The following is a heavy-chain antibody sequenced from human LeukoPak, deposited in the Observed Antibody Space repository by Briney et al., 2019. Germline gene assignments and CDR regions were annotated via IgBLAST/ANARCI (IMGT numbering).Heavy chain of an antibody. J-gene: IGHJ4*02. CDR3: ARGSYYDILIDY. CDR2: ISSSSSYI. CDR1: GFTFSSYS. D-gene: IGHD3-9*01. Sequence: GGSLRLSCAASGFTFSSYSMNWVRQAPGKGLEWVSSISSSSSYIYYADSVKGRFTISRDNAKNSLYLQMSSLRAEDTAVYYCARGSYYDILIDYWGQGTLVTVSS. V-gene: IGHV3-21*01.